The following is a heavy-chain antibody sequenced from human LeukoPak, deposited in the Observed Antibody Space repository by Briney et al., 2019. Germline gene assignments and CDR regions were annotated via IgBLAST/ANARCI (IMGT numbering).Heavy chain of an antibody. CDR3: ARGRYGGYVYAADY. J-gene: IGHJ4*02. CDR1: GGSFSGYY. V-gene: IGHV4-34*01. D-gene: IGHD5-12*01. CDR2: INHSGST. Sequence: SETLSPTCAVYGGSFSGYYWSWIRQPPGKGLEWIGEINHSGSTNYNPSLKSRVTISVDTSKNQFSLKLSSVTAADTAVYYCARGRYGGYVYAADYWGQGTLVTVSS.